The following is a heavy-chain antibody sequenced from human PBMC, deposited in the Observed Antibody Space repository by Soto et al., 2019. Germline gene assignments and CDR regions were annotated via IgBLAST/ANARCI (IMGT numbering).Heavy chain of an antibody. D-gene: IGHD3-10*01. CDR1: GGSFSGYY. CDR3: ARYALLWFGVRYYYGMDV. J-gene: IGHJ6*02. V-gene: IGHV4-34*01. Sequence: SETLSLTCAVYGGSFSGYYWSLIRQPPGKGLEWIGEINHSGSTNYNPSLKSRVTISVDTSKNQFSLKLSSVTAADTAVYYCARYALLWFGVRYYYGMDVWGQGTTVTVSS. CDR2: INHSGST.